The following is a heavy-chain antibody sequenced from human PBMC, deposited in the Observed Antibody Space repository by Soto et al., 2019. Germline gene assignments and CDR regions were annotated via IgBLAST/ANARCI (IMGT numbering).Heavy chain of an antibody. V-gene: IGHV4-59*08. J-gene: IGHJ5*02. D-gene: IGHD1-26*01. CDR1: GGFMSTYY. CDR3: ARHGTHSGSYYNRFDP. Sequence: PSDTLSLTCTVSGGFMSTYYWSWIRQSPGKGLEWIGYFYDSGSTNYNPSLKSRVTISVDTSKNQFSLKLSSLTAADTAIYYCARHGTHSGSYYNRFDPWGQGTLVTVS. CDR2: FYDSGST.